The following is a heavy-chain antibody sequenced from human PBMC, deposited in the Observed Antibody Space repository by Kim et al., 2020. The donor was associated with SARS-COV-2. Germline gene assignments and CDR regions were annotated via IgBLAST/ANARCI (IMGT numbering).Heavy chain of an antibody. V-gene: IGHV5-51*01. CDR3: ARLQGYYYDRSASRFFDY. Sequence: GESLKISCQCSGYSFDSHWIGWVRQMPGRGLELMGIIYPGDSETKYSLSFQGQVTFSADNSINTAYLQWRSLKVSDTAIYYCARLQGYYYDRSASRFFDYWGQGPLVTVSS. J-gene: IGHJ4*02. CDR1: GYSFDSHW. CDR2: IYPGDSET. D-gene: IGHD3-22*01.